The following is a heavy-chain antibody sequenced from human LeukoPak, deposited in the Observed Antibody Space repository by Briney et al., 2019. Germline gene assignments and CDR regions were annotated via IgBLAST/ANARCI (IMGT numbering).Heavy chain of an antibody. CDR1: GFTFRGYS. D-gene: IGHD3-22*01. CDR3: AREALGALDDNSGYYNY. Sequence: GGSLRLSCAASGFTFRGYSMNWVRQAPGKGLEWVSSISSISTYIYYADSVKGRFTISRDNAKNSLYLQMNSLRAEDTAVYYCAREALGALDDNSGYYNYWGQGSLVTVSS. CDR2: ISSISTYI. V-gene: IGHV3-21*06. J-gene: IGHJ4*02.